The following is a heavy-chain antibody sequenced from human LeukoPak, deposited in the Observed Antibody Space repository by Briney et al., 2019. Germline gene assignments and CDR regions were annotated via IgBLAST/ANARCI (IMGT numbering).Heavy chain of an antibody. J-gene: IGHJ4*02. D-gene: IGHD4-23*01. CDR3: ASLMTTVVHY. CDR2: IYYSGST. Sequence: SETLSLTCTVSGGSISSSSYYWGWIRQPPGKGLEWIGSIYYSGSTYYNPSLKSRVTISVDTPKNQFSLKLSSVTAADTAVYYCASLMTTVVHYWGQGTLVTVSS. V-gene: IGHV4-39*07. CDR1: GGSISSSSYY.